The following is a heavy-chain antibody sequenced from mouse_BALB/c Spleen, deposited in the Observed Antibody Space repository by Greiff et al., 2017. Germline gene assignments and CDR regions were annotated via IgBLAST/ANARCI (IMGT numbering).Heavy chain of an antibody. CDR2: ISSGSSTI. V-gene: IGHV5-17*02. Sequence: EVQLVESGGGLVQPGGSRKLSCAASGFTFSSFGMHWVRQAPEKGLEWVAYISSGSSTIYYADTVKGRFTISRDNPKNTLFLQMTSLRSEDTAMYYCARSHDAMDYWGQGTSVTVSS. CDR1: GFTFSSFG. J-gene: IGHJ4*01. CDR3: ARSHDAMDY.